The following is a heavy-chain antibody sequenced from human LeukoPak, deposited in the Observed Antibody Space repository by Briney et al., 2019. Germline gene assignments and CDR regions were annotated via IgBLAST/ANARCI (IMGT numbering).Heavy chain of an antibody. D-gene: IGHD6-19*01. J-gene: IGHJ6*03. CDR2: IIPIFGTA. CDR3: ARGPSHIAVTSYYYYYYMDL. Sequence: GASVKVSCKASGGTFSNYAISWVRQAPGQGLEWMGGIIPIFGTANYAQKFQGRVTITADESTSTAYMELSSLRSEDTAVYYCARGPSHIAVTSYYYYYYMDLWGKGTTATVSS. V-gene: IGHV1-69*13. CDR1: GGTFSNYA.